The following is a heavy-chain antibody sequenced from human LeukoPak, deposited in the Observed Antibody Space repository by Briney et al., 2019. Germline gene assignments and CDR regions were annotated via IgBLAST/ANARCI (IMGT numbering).Heavy chain of an antibody. CDR1: GFTVSSYG. J-gene: IGHJ6*03. CDR3: ARSIPRRYYYYYMDV. CDR2: FSGSGGST. V-gene: IGHV3-23*01. Sequence: PGGTLRLSCAASGFTVSSYGMTWVRQAPGKGLEWVSSFSGSGGSTYYADSVKGRFTISRDNSKNTLYLQMNSLRAEDTAVYYCARSIPRRYYYYYMDVWGKGTTVTVSS.